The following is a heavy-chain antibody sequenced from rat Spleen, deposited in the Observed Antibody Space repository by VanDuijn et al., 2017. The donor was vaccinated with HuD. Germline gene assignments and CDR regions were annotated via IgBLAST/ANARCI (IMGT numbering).Heavy chain of an antibody. Sequence: AVQLVESGGGLVQPGKSLKLSCSASGFTFGSSGMHWVRQAPGKGLHWIAYISGSSTTVYADAVKERFTISRDNAENILYLQLNSLKSEDTAIYYCARDQPTEGIGDYWGQGVMVTVSP. CDR1: GFTFGSSG. D-gene: IGHD1-11*01. V-gene: IGHV5-62*01. CDR2: ISGSSTT. J-gene: IGHJ2*01. CDR3: ARDQPTEGIGDY.